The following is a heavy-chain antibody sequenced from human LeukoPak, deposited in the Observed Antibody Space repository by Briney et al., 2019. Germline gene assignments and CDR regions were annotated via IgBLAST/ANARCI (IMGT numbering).Heavy chain of an antibody. J-gene: IGHJ6*02. V-gene: IGHV3-23*01. CDR1: GFTFSSYA. D-gene: IGHD3-3*01. CDR2: ISGSGGST. Sequence: GGSQRLSCAASGFTFSSYAMSWVRQAPGKGLEWVSAISGSGGSTYYADSVKGRFTISRDNSKNTLYLQMNSLRAEDTAVYYCAKGTIFGVARYYYCGMDVWGQGTTVTVSS. CDR3: AKGTIFGVARYYYCGMDV.